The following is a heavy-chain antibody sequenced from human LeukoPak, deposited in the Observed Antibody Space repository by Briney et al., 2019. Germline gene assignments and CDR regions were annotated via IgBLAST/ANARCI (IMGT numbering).Heavy chain of an antibody. D-gene: IGHD3-10*01. Sequence: APVKVSCRASGYTFTASYMHWVRQAPGQGLEWMGWIHPGSGVTVYAQNFQGRVTITRDTSISTAYMDLTSLKSDDTAVYYCASYGSGYNWLDPWGQGTLVTVSS. J-gene: IGHJ5*02. V-gene: IGHV1-2*02. CDR1: GYTFTASY. CDR2: IHPGSGVT. CDR3: ASYGSGYNWLDP.